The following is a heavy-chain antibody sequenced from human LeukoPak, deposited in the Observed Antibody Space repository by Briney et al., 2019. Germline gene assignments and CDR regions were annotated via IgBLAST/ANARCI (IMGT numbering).Heavy chain of an antibody. V-gene: IGHV3-30*03. CDR2: ISYDGSNK. D-gene: IGHD4-17*01. CDR1: GFTFSSYG. CDR3: ARSHDYGDPFDY. Sequence: GGSLRLSCAASGFTFSSYGMHWVRQAPGKGLEWVAVISYDGSNKYYADSVEGRFTISRDNSKNTLYLQMNSLRVEDTAVYYCARSHDYGDPFDYWGQGTLVTVSS. J-gene: IGHJ4*02.